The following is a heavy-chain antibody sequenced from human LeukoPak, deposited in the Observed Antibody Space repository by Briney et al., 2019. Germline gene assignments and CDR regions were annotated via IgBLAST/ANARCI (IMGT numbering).Heavy chain of an antibody. CDR1: GFTFSSYW. CDR2: IKQDGSEK. V-gene: IGHV3-7*01. D-gene: IGHD6-13*01. J-gene: IGHJ4*02. Sequence: GGSVSLSCAASGFTFSSYWMSWVRQAPGKGLEWVANIKQDGSEKYYVDSVKGRFTISRDSTKNSLFLQMNSLRAEDTAVYYCARVKAAALMEIDYWGQGTLVTVSS. CDR3: ARVKAAALMEIDY.